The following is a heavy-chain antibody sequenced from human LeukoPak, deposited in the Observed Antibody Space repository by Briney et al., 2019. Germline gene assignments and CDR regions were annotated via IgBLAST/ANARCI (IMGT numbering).Heavy chain of an antibody. J-gene: IGHJ5*02. CDR1: GFMFSNYW. CDR2: IKQDGREE. V-gene: IGHV3-7*05. CDR3: ATISQRSLDP. Sequence: GGSLRLSCAASGFMFSNYWMSRVRQAPGKGLEWVANIKQDGREEYYVDSLKGRFPISRDNAKNSLYLQMNRLRAEDTAVYYCATISQRSLDPWGQGTLVTVSS.